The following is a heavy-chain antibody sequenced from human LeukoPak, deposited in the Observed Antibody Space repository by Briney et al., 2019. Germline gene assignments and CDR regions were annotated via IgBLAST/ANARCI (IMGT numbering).Heavy chain of an antibody. Sequence: PGGSLRLSCAASGFTFSSYSMNWVRQAPGKGLEWVSSISSSSSYIYYADSVKGRFTISRDNAKNSLYLQMNSLRAEDTAVYYCAKRWGSGNFDYWGQGTLVTVSS. D-gene: IGHD3-10*01. CDR1: GFTFSSYS. V-gene: IGHV3-21*04. CDR2: ISSSSSYI. J-gene: IGHJ4*02. CDR3: AKRWGSGNFDY.